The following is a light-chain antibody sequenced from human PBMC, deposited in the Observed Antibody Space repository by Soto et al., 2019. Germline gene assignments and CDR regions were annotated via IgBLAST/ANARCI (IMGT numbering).Light chain of an antibody. CDR2: EVT. J-gene: IGLJ1*01. V-gene: IGLV2-18*02. CDR1: RSDIGSSNS. Sequence: QSALTQPPSASGSPGQSVTISCTGVRSDIGSSNSVSWYQQVPGTVPKLMIFEVTKRPSGVPDRFSGSKSGNTASLTISGLRAEDEADYYCSSYTTSNTYVFGTGTKLTVL. CDR3: SSYTTSNTYV.